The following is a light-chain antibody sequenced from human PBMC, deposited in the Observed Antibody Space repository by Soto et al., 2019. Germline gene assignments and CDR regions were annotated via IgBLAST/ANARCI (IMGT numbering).Light chain of an antibody. Sequence: IVMTQSPATLSVSPGERATISXRASQSFSLLFAWYQQEPGXAPRXXXHGXTTRATGSPARFSGSGSGTEFTLTISSLQSEYFAVYYCQQYKNGTRTFGQGTKVDI. J-gene: IGKJ1*01. CDR3: QQYKNGTRT. CDR2: GXT. CDR1: QSFSLL. V-gene: IGKV3-15*01.